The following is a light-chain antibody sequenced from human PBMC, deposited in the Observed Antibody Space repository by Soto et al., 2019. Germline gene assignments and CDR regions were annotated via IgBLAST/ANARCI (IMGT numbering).Light chain of an antibody. Sequence: EIVLTQSPVTLSLSPGEGATLSCKASQSISIDLAWYQQKPGQVPRLLIYDASSRATGIPGRFTGSGSATDFTHTISSLEPEDFAVFYCQQRGNWPRTWAFGQGTKVEV. CDR1: QSISID. CDR2: DAS. J-gene: IGKJ1*01. V-gene: IGKV3-11*01. CDR3: QQRGNWPRTWA.